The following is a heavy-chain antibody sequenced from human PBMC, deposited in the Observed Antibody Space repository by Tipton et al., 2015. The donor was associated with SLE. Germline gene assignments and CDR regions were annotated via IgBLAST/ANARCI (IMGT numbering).Heavy chain of an antibody. CDR2: ISSSGSTI. J-gene: IGHJ3*02. CDR1: RFTFSNSD. V-gene: IGHV3-48*03. D-gene: IGHD4-11*01. CDR3: ASHPRHNRDYSDSVDGLDI. Sequence: SLRLSCVASRFTFSNSDMNWVRQAPGKGLEWISYISSSGSTIFYADSVKGRFTISRVNSKNSLYLQMNSLRAEDTAVYYCASHPRHNRDYSDSVDGLDIWAKGQWSPSLQ.